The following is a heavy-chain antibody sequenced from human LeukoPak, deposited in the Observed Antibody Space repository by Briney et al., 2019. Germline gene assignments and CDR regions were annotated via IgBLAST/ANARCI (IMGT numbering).Heavy chain of an antibody. CDR1: GFTFSNYW. CDR2: INRDGSDT. Sequence: GGSLRLSCAASGFTFSNYWMSWVRQAPGKGLEWVANINRDGSDTQYVDSVKGRFTISRDNSKNTIYLQMNSLRVEDTAVYYCAKLSGWTGWFFDYWGQGTVVTVSS. J-gene: IGHJ4*02. CDR3: AKLSGWTGWFFDY. V-gene: IGHV3-7*03. D-gene: IGHD6-19*01.